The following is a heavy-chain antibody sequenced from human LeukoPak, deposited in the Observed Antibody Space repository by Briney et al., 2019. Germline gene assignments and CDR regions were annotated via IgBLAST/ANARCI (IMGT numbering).Heavy chain of an antibody. J-gene: IGHJ4*02. V-gene: IGHV1-69*05. D-gene: IGHD6-6*01. CDR2: IIPIFGTA. CDR1: GGTFSSYA. Sequence: ASVQVSCKASGGTFSSYAISWVRQAPGQGLEWMGGIIPIFGTANYAQKFQGRVTITTDESTSTAYMELSSLRSEDTAVYYCAMYHSSSSGFYYFDYWGQGTLVTVSS. CDR3: AMYHSSSSGFYYFDY.